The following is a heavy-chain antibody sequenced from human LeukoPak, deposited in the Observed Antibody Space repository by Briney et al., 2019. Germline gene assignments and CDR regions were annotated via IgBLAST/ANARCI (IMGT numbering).Heavy chain of an antibody. D-gene: IGHD3-3*01. CDR2: IKEDGSDK. CDR3: ARFLEWYYYYMDV. Sequence: QAGGSLRLSCAASGFTFDKFWMTWVRQAPGMGLEWVANIKEDGSDKYYVDSVKGRFTISRDNAKNSLYLQMNSLRAEDTAVYYCARFLEWYYYYMDVWGKGTTVTVSS. CDR1: GFTFDKFW. J-gene: IGHJ6*03. V-gene: IGHV3-7*01.